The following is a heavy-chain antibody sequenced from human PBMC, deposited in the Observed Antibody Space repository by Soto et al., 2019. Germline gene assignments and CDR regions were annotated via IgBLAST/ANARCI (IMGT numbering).Heavy chain of an antibody. CDR2: IYYSGST. CDR1: GGSVSSGSYY. Sequence: SETLSLTCTVSGGSVSSGSYYWSWIRQPPGKGLEWIGYIYYSGSTNYNPSLKSRVTISVDTSKNQFSLKLSSVTAADTAVYYCARWQQLGRGIFWFDPWGQGTLVTVSS. CDR3: ARWQQLGRGIFWFDP. J-gene: IGHJ5*02. V-gene: IGHV4-61*01. D-gene: IGHD6-13*01.